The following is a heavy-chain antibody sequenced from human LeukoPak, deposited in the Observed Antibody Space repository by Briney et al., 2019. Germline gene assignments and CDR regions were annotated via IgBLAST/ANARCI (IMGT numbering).Heavy chain of an antibody. Sequence: SETLSLTCTVSGGSISSGSYYWSWIRQPAGKGLVWIGRIYTSGSTNYNPSLKSRVTISVDTSKNQFSLKLSSVTAADTAVYYCARDSGYSYGYYYYYGMDVWGQGTTVTVSS. CDR1: GGSISSGSYY. J-gene: IGHJ6*02. V-gene: IGHV4-61*02. CDR2: IYTSGST. CDR3: ARDSGYSYGYYYYYGMDV. D-gene: IGHD5-18*01.